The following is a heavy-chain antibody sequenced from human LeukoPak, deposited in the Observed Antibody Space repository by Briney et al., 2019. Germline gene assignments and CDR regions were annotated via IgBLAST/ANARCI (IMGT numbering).Heavy chain of an antibody. Sequence: SETLSLTCTVSGGSISSYHWTWIRQPAGKGLEWIGRIYTSGTTNYNPSLKSRVTMSVDTSKNQFSLKLSSVTAADTAVYYCAREMTTVTTSGYYYYYYAMDVWGQGTTVTVSS. J-gene: IGHJ6*02. CDR1: GGSISSYH. D-gene: IGHD4-11*01. CDR3: AREMTTVTTSGYYYYYYAMDV. V-gene: IGHV4-4*07. CDR2: IYTSGTT.